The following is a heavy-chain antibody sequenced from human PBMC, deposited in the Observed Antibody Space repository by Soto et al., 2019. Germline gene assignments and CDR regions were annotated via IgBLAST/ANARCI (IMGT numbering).Heavy chain of an antibody. J-gene: IGHJ4*02. V-gene: IGHV5-51*01. D-gene: IGHD5-18*01. CDR1: GYCFDNYC. CDR3: ARPGAPTDTVVYDF. Sequence: GESLKISCKASGYCFDNYCIRWVCQKPGKGLEWMGVIYPGDSETTYSPSFEGQVIISVDRSRGTAFLEWSSLKASDTAMYYCARPGAPTDTVVYDFWGQGTQVTVSS. CDR2: IYPGDSET.